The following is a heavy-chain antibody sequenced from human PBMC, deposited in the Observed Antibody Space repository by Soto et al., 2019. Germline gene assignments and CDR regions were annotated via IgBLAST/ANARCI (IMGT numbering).Heavy chain of an antibody. CDR3: AKEMDGFWELPESPFDS. CDR1: GFTFSSYA. CDR2: ISGSGGST. V-gene: IGHV3-23*01. D-gene: IGHD3-10*01. J-gene: IGHJ4*02. Sequence: EVQLLESGGGWVQPGGSLRLSWAASGFTFSSYAMSCVRQAPGKGLEWVSAISGSGGSTYYADSVKGRFTISRDNSKNTLYLQMNSLRAEDTAVYYCAKEMDGFWELPESPFDSWGQGTLVTVSS.